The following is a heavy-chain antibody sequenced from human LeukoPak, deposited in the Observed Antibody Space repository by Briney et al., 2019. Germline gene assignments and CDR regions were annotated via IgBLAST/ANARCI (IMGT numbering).Heavy chain of an antibody. CDR1: GYTFTTYS. J-gene: IGHJ4*02. D-gene: IGHD3-10*02. V-gene: IGHV7-4-1*02. Sequence: GASVEVSCKASGYTFTTYSMNWVRQAPGQGLEWMGWINTNTGNPSYAQGFTGRYVFSLDTSVSTAYLQISSLQADDTAVYYCTRGVRSMIDNWGQGTLVTVSS. CDR3: TRGVRSMIDN. CDR2: INTNTGNP.